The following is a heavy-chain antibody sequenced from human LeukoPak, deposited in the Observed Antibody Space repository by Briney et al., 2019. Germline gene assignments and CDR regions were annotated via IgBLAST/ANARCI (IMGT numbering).Heavy chain of an antibody. D-gene: IGHD6-13*01. Sequence: SGTLSLTCAVYGGSFSGYYWSWIRQPPGKGLEWIGEINHSGSTNYNPSLKSRVTISVDTSKNQFSLKLSSVTAADTAVYYCARDRQIADRTSYNWFDPWGQGTLVTVSS. J-gene: IGHJ5*02. CDR3: ARDRQIADRTSYNWFDP. V-gene: IGHV4-34*01. CDR2: INHSGST. CDR1: GGSFSGYY.